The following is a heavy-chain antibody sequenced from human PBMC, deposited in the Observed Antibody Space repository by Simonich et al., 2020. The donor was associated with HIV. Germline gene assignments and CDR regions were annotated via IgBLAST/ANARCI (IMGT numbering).Heavy chain of an antibody. CDR3: ASVRYGSGSYYSDY. V-gene: IGHV1-58*02. Sequence: QMQLVQSGPEVKKPGTSVKVSCKASGFTFSSSAMQWVRQARGQRLEWIGWIVVGSGNTNYEQKFQERVPITRDMSTSTAYMELSSLRSEDTAVYYCASVRYGSGSYYSDYWGQGTLVTVSS. CDR1: GFTFSSSA. J-gene: IGHJ4*02. D-gene: IGHD3-10*01. CDR2: IVVGSGNT.